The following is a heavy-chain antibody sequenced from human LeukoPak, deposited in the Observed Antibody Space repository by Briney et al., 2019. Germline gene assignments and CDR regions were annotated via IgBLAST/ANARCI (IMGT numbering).Heavy chain of an antibody. D-gene: IGHD2-2*01. Sequence: PGGSLRLSCAASGFTFSSYGMHWVRQAPGKGLEWVAFIRYDGGNKYYADSVKGRFTISRDNSKNTLYLQMNSLRAEDTAVYYCAKDPAGVVPAARGRGDYWGQGTLVTVSS. CDR3: AKDPAGVVPAARGRGDY. J-gene: IGHJ4*02. CDR1: GFTFSSYG. CDR2: IRYDGGNK. V-gene: IGHV3-30*02.